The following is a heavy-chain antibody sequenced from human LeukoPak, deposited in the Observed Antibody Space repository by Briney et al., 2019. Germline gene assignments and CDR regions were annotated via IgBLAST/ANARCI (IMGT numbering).Heavy chain of an antibody. D-gene: IGHD3-3*01. CDR2: IYYSGST. CDR3: ARAGPKKLYDFWSGTYFDY. Sequence: SETLSLTCTVSGGSISSSSYYWGWIRQPPGKGVEWIGSIYYSGSTYYNPSPKSRVTISVDTSKNQFSLKLSSVTAADTAVYYCARAGPKKLYDFWSGTYFDYGGQGTLVTVS. V-gene: IGHV4-39*01. CDR1: GGSISSSSYY. J-gene: IGHJ4*02.